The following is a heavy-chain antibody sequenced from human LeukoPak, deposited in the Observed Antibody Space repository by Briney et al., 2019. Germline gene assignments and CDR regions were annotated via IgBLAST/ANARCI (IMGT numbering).Heavy chain of an antibody. CDR2: IYPGDFDT. D-gene: IGHD2-15*01. CDR1: GYRFTTYW. Sequence: GESLKISCKGSGYRFTTYWIGWVRQMPGKGLEWMGIIYPGDFDTRYSPSFQGQVTISADKSISTAYLQWSSLKASDTAMYYCARRDCGSSACHEDHWGQGTLVTVSS. J-gene: IGHJ4*02. CDR3: ARRDCGSSACHEDH. V-gene: IGHV5-51*01.